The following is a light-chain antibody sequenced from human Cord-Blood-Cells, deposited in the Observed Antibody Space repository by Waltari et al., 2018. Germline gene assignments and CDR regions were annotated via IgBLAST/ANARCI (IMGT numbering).Light chain of an antibody. J-gene: IGLJ1*01. CDR2: EVS. CDR3: SSYAGSNNLI. Sequence: QSALTQPPSASGSPAQSVTISCTGPSSDVGGYNYVFWYQQHPGKAPKLMISEVSTRPSGVPDRFSGSKSGNTASLTVSGLQAEDEADYYCSSYAGSNNLIFGTGTKVTVL. CDR1: SSDVGGYNY. V-gene: IGLV2-8*01.